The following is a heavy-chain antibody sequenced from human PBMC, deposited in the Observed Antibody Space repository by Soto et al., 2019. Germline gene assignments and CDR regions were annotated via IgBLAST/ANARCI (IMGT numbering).Heavy chain of an antibody. J-gene: IGHJ6*02. Sequence: PSETLSLTCTVSGGSISSGDYYWSWIRQPPGKGLEWIGYIYYSGSTYYNPSLKSRVTISVDTSKNQFSLKLSSVTAADTAVYYCARDYSYYYYYGMDVWGQGTTVTVSS. D-gene: IGHD2-21*01. V-gene: IGHV4-30-4*01. CDR1: GGSISSGDYY. CDR3: ARDYSYYYYYGMDV. CDR2: IYYSGST.